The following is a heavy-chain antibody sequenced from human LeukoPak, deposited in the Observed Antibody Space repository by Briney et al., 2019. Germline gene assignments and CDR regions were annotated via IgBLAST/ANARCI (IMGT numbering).Heavy chain of an antibody. D-gene: IGHD6-19*01. Sequence: ASVKVSCKASGYTFTSYGISWVRQAPGQGLEWMGWISAYNGNTNYAQKLQGRVTMTTDTSTSTAYMELRSLRSDDTAVYYCASTSSGRNYYYYGMDVWGQGTTVTVSS. V-gene: IGHV1-18*01. CDR1: GYTFTSYG. CDR3: ASTSSGRNYYYYGMDV. J-gene: IGHJ6*02. CDR2: ISAYNGNT.